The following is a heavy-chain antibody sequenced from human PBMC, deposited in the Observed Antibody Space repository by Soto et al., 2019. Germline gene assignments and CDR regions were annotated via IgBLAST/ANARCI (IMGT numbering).Heavy chain of an antibody. CDR3: TRDASRDSSARGWFDP. Sequence: XVSLGLSCAASGFTFRSFTMNGVRQAAGKGLEWVSTISSNSAYIYYTDALRGRFTISRDNAKNSLHLQMKSLRAEDTAVYYCTRDASRDSSARGWFDPWGPGTLVTVSS. CDR2: ISSNSAYI. CDR1: GFTFRSFT. D-gene: IGHD6-13*01. V-gene: IGHV3-21*01. J-gene: IGHJ5*02.